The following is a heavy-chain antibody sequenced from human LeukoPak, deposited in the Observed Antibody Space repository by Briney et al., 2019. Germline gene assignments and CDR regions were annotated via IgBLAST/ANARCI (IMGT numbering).Heavy chain of an antibody. D-gene: IGHD2-15*01. Sequence: PGGSLRLSCAVSGFTFNSYWMSWVRQAPGKGLEWVANIKQDGSEKLYVDSVKGRFTISRDNARNSLYLQMNSLRADDAAVYYCARGRYCSGGSCHYFDYWGQGTLVTVSS. CDR2: IKQDGSEK. CDR3: ARGRYCSGGSCHYFDY. V-gene: IGHV3-7*01. J-gene: IGHJ4*02. CDR1: GFTFNSYW.